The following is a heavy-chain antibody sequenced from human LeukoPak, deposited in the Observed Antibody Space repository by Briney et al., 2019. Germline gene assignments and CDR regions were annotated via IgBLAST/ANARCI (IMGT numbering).Heavy chain of an antibody. CDR1: GFTFSTYA. D-gene: IGHD3-3*01. J-gene: IGHJ4*02. CDR2: ISYDGSNK. V-gene: IGHV3-30-3*01. Sequence: GGSLRLSCAASGFTFSTYAMHWVRQAPGKGLEWVAVISYDGSNKYYADSVKGRFTISRDNSKNTLYLQMNSLRAEDTAVYYCARPYDFWSGYSWGSFVPDYWGQGTLVTVSS. CDR3: ARPYDFWSGYSWGSFVPDY.